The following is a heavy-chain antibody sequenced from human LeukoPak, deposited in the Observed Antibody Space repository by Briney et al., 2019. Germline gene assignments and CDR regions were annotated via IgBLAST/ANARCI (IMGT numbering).Heavy chain of an antibody. CDR2: ISSSGSTI. V-gene: IGHV3-48*03. J-gene: IGHJ3*02. Sequence: PGGSLRLSCAASGFTFSSYEMNWVRQAPGKGLEWVSYISSSGSTIYYADSVKGRFTISRDNAKNSLYLQMNSLRAEDTAVYYCASLYYYDSSGYYEVLDGSAFDIWGQGTMVTVSS. D-gene: IGHD3-22*01. CDR3: ASLYYYDSSGYYEVLDGSAFDI. CDR1: GFTFSSYE.